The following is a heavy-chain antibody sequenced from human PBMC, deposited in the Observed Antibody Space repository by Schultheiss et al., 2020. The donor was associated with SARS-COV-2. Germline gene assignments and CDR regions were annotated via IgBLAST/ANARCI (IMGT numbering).Heavy chain of an antibody. D-gene: IGHD3-9*01. CDR1: GFTFSSYA. J-gene: IGHJ4*02. Sequence: GESLKISCAASGFTFSSYAMHWVRQAPGKGLEWVSAISGSGGSTYYADSVKGRFTISRDNSKNTLYLQMNSLRAEDTAVYYCAKGGWLEYWGQGTLVTVSS. V-gene: IGHV3-23*01. CDR3: AKGGWLEY. CDR2: ISGSGGST.